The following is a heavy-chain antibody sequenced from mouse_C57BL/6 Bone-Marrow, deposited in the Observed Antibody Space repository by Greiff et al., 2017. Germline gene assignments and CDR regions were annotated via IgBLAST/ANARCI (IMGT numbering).Heavy chain of an antibody. V-gene: IGHV1-64*01. Sequence: QVQLQQSGAELVKPGASVKLSCKASGYTFTSYWMHRVKQRPGQGLEWIGMIHPNSGSTNYNEKFKSKATLTVDKSSSTAYMQLSSLTSEDSAVYYCARTLIYYYGRAFDYWGQGTPLTVSP. CDR1: GYTFTSYW. CDR2: IHPNSGST. D-gene: IGHD1-1*01. J-gene: IGHJ2*01. CDR3: ARTLIYYYGRAFDY.